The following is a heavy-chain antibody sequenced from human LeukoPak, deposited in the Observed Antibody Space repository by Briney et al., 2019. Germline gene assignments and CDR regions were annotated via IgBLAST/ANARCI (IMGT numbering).Heavy chain of an antibody. Sequence: GESLQISCKGSGYSITNYWIAWVRQMPGRGLELMVIINPSDSDTRYSPSFQGQVTISADKSISTAYLQWSSLKASDSAMYYCARAWNFDYWGQGTLVTVSS. CDR1: GYSITNYW. CDR2: INPSDSDT. CDR3: ARAWNFDY. D-gene: IGHD1-1*01. J-gene: IGHJ4*02. V-gene: IGHV5-51*01.